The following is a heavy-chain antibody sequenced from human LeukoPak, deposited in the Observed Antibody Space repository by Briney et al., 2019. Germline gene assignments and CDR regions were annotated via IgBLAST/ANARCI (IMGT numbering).Heavy chain of an antibody. D-gene: IGHD5-24*01. J-gene: IGHJ4*02. Sequence: ASVKVSCMPSGYTFTSYGISWVRQAPGQGLEWMGWIRVYNGNTNYAQKFKGRVTMTTDTSTNTAYMELRSLGSDDTAVYYCARGGSRVTTINILDYWGQGTLVTVSS. CDR2: IRVYNGNT. CDR1: GYTFTSYG. CDR3: ARGGSRVTTINILDY. V-gene: IGHV1-18*01.